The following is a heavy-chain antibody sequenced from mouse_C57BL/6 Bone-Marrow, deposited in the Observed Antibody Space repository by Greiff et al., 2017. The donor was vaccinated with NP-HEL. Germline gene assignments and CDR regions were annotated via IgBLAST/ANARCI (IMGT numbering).Heavy chain of an antibody. CDR2: IDPENGDT. CDR3: TTRGSSPYYFDY. Sequence: VQLQQSGAELVRPGASVKLSCTASGFNIKDDYMHWVKQRPELGLEWIGWIDPENGDTEYASKFQGKATITADTSSNTAYLQLSSLTSEDTAVYYCTTRGSSPYYFDYWGQGTTLTVSS. J-gene: IGHJ2*01. V-gene: IGHV14-4*01. CDR1: GFNIKDDY. D-gene: IGHD1-1*01.